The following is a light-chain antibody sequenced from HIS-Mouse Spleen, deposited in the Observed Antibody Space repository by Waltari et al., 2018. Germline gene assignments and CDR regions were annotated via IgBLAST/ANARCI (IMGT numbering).Light chain of an antibody. CDR2: EVS. V-gene: IGLV2-14*01. CDR1: TLDVCGHNH. Sequence: QSALTHPASVSASPGQSITISCTRTTLDVCGHNHVPWYQQPAGTAPKLMIYEVSNRPSGVSNRFSGSKSGNTASLTISGLQAEDEADYYCSSYTSSSTWVFGGGTKLTVL. J-gene: IGLJ3*02. CDR3: SSYTSSSTWV.